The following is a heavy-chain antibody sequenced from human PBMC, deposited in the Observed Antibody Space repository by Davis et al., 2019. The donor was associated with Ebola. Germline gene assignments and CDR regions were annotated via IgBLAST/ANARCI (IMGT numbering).Heavy chain of an antibody. CDR1: GYTFTSYA. Sequence: ASVKVSCKASGYTFTSYAMHWVRQAPGQRLEWMGWINAGNGNTKYSQKFQGRVTITRDTSASTAYMELSSLRSEDTAVYYCAHVRWEVPAAWRGYYYGMDVWGQGTTVTVSS. V-gene: IGHV1-3*01. J-gene: IGHJ6*02. CDR2: INAGNGNT. CDR3: AHVRWEVPAAWRGYYYGMDV. D-gene: IGHD2-2*01.